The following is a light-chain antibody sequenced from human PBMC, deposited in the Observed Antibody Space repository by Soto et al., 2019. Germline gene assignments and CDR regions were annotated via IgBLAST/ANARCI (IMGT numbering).Light chain of an antibody. CDR3: AAWDDSLNGGV. J-gene: IGLJ1*01. V-gene: IGLV1-44*01. CDR2: SNN. Sequence: QSVLTQPPSASGTPGQRLTISCSGSSSNIGSNTVNWYQQLPGTAPKLLIYSNNQRPSGVPDRFSGSKSGTSASLAISGLQSEDEADYYCAAWDDSLNGGVFGTGTKLTVL. CDR1: SSNIGSNT.